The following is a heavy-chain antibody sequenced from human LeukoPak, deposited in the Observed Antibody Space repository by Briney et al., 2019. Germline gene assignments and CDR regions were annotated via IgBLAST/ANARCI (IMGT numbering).Heavy chain of an antibody. CDR2: INWNGDDI. CDR3: VRGQAIVVFPVDMGF. D-gene: IGHD2-21*01. Sequence: GGSLRLSCAASGFTFDDYGMNWVRQVPGKGLEWISGINWNGDDIGYASSVKGRFTISRDNAKHSVSLQMDSLTAEDTALYYCVRGQAIVVFPVDMGFWGQGTLVTVSP. CDR1: GFTFDDYG. V-gene: IGHV3-20*04. J-gene: IGHJ4*02.